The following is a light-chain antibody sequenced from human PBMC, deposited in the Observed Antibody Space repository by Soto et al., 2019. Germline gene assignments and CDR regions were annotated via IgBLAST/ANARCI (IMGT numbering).Light chain of an antibody. CDR2: AAS. J-gene: IGKJ4*01. CDR3: QKFNAVPT. Sequence: DIQMTQSPSSLSASVGDRVTITCRASQAISNYLAWYQQKPGKVPTLLIYAASTLQSGVPSRFSGSGSGTDFPLTSSSLQPEDAATYYCQKFNAVPTFGGGTKVEI. CDR1: QAISNY. V-gene: IGKV1-27*01.